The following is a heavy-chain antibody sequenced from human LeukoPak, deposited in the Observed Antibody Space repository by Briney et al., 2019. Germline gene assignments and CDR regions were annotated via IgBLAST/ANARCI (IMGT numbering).Heavy chain of an antibody. CDR3: AKEKDIVVVVAATRHYYYYMDV. V-gene: IGHV3-9*01. Sequence: PGRSLRLSGAASGFTFDDYAMHWVRQAPGKGLEWVSGIGGNSGSIGYADSVKGRFTISRDNAKNSLYLQMNSLRAEDTALYYCAKEKDIVVVVAATRHYYYYMDVWGKGTTVTVSS. CDR2: IGGNSGSI. J-gene: IGHJ6*03. CDR1: GFTFDDYA. D-gene: IGHD2-15*01.